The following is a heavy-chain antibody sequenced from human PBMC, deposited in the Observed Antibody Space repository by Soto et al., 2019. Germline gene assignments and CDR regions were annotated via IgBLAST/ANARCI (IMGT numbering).Heavy chain of an antibody. CDR2: IIPNSGGA. J-gene: IGHJ3*02. Sequence: ASVKVSCKASGYSFTTYYIHWVRQAPGQGLEWMGWIIPNSGGANYAQRFRGRITMTRDTSISTAYLEVSRLKYDDTAMYYCARGGTYHGFDIWGQGTLVTVSS. CDR1: GYSFTTYY. V-gene: IGHV1-2*02. CDR3: ARGGTYHGFDI.